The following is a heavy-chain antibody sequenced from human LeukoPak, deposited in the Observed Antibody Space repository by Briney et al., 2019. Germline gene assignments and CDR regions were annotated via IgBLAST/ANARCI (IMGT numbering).Heavy chain of an antibody. CDR2: ISGSGGST. CDR1: GFTFNSYA. Sequence: PGGSLTLSCAASGFTFNSYAMSWVRQAPGQGLEWVSAISGSGGSTYYADSVKGRFTISRDNSKNTLYLQMNSLRAEDTAVYYCARVGPDCSSTSCYRWFDPWGQGTLVTVSS. CDR3: ARVGPDCSSTSCYRWFDP. D-gene: IGHD2-2*01. V-gene: IGHV3-23*01. J-gene: IGHJ5*02.